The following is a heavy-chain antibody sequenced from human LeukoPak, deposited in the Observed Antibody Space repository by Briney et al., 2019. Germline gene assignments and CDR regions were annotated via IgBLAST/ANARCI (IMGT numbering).Heavy chain of an antibody. CDR2: INSDGSST. J-gene: IGHJ6*02. D-gene: IGHD6-19*01. V-gene: IGHV3-74*01. Sequence: GGSLRLSCAASGFTFSSYWMHWVRQAPGKGLVWVSRINSDGSSTSYADSVKGRFTISRDNAKNTLYLQMNSLRAEDTAVYYCARSVGTAVAGIIAWYGMDVWGQGTTVTVSS. CDR1: GFTFSSYW. CDR3: ARSVGTAVAGIIAWYGMDV.